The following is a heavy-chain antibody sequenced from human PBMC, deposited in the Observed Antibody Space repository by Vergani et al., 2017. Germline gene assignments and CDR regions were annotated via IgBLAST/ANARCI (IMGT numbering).Heavy chain of an antibody. V-gene: IGHV1-69*12. Sequence: QVQLVQSGAEVKKPGSSVKVSCKASGGTFSSYAISWVRQAPGQGLEWMGGSIPIFGTANNEQKFQGRVTITAEESTSTAYMGLSSLGSEDTAVNSCAGPYCGRIPRTWYLDLWGRGSLVTV. CDR2: SIPIFGTA. CDR1: GGTFSSYA. CDR3: AGPYCGRIPRTWYLDL. J-gene: IGHJ2*01. D-gene: IGHD2-21*02.